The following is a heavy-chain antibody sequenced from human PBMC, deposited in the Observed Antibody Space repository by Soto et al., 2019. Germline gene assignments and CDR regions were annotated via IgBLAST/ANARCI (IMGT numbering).Heavy chain of an antibody. V-gene: IGHV1-69*01. CDR2: ISPIFGTA. J-gene: IGHJ3*02. CDR1: GYTFTSYG. Sequence: KVSCKASGYTFTSYGISWVRQAPGQGLEWMGGISPIFGTANYAQKFQGRVTITADESTSTAYMELSSLRSEDTAVYYCARMAYYYDRSGYYFGPNAFDIWGQGTMVTVSS. CDR3: ARMAYYYDRSGYYFGPNAFDI. D-gene: IGHD3-22*01.